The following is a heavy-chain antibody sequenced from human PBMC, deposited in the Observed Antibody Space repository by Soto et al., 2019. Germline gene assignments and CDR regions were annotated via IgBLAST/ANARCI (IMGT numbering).Heavy chain of an antibody. CDR3: AKARYYGSGSYYNGDAGNYYYGMDV. Sequence: GASVKVSCKASGYTFTSYDINWVRQATGQGLEWMGWMDPNSGNTGYAQKFQGRVTMTRNTSISTAYVELSSLRAEDTAVYYCAKARYYGSGSYYNGDAGNYYYGMDVWGQGTTVTVSS. D-gene: IGHD3-10*01. V-gene: IGHV1-8*01. J-gene: IGHJ6*02. CDR1: GYTFTSYD. CDR2: MDPNSGNT.